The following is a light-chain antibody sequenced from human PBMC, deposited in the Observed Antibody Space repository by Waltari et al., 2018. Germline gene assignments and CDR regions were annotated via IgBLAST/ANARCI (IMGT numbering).Light chain of an antibody. CDR3: MQALQTPFT. CDR1: QSLLHRNRPNY. J-gene: IGKJ4*01. CDR2: LGS. Sequence: DIVMTQSPLSLAVSPGEPASISCRSSQSLLHRNRPNYLDWYVQKPGQSPQLLIYLGSDRASGVPDRFSGSGSGTDFTLTISRVEAEDVGIYYCMQALQTPFTFGGGTKVEIK. V-gene: IGKV2-28*01.